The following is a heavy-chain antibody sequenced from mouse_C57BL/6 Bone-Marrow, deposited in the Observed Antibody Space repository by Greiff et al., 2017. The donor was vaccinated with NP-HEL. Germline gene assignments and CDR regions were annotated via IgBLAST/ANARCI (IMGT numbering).Heavy chain of an antibody. CDR2: IDPEDGET. Sequence: EVKLMESGAELVKPGASVKLSCTASGFNINDYYMHWVKQRTEQGLEWIGRIDPEDGETKYAPKFQGKATITADTSSNTAYLQLSSLTSEDTAVYYCASSDYDGNVDYWGQGTTLTVSA. CDR3: ASSDYDGNVDY. CDR1: GFNINDYY. D-gene: IGHD1-1*01. V-gene: IGHV14-2*01. J-gene: IGHJ2*01.